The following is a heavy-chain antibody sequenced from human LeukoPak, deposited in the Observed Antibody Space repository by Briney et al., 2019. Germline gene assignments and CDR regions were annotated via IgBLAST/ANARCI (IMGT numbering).Heavy chain of an antibody. CDR2: ISYDGSNK. V-gene: IGHV3-30*18. Sequence: GRSLRLSCAASGFTFSSYGMHWVRQAPGKGLEWVAVISYDGSNKYYADSVKGRFTISRDNSKNTLYLQMNSLGAEDTAVYYCAKELKYQLPSLDYWGQGTLVTASS. D-gene: IGHD2-2*01. CDR1: GFTFSSYG. J-gene: IGHJ4*02. CDR3: AKELKYQLPSLDY.